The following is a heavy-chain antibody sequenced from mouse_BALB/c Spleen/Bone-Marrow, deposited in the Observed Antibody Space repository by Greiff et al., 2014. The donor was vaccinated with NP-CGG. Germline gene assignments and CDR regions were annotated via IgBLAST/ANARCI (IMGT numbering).Heavy chain of an antibody. D-gene: IGHD1-2*01. CDR3: AGYLYGYTATFDY. CDR1: GFNIKDTY. V-gene: IGHV14-3*02. J-gene: IGHJ2*01. Sequence: VQLQQSGAELVKPGASVKLSCTASGFNIKDTYMHWVKQRPEQGLEWIGRIDPANGNTKYDPKFQGKATITADTSSNTAYLQLSSLTSEDTAVYYCAGYLYGYTATFDYWGQGTTLTVSS. CDR2: IDPANGNT.